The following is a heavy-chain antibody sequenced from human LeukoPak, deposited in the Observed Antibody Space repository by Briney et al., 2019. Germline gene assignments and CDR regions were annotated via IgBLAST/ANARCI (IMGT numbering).Heavy chain of an antibody. V-gene: IGHV3-48*02. CDR3: ARDQHGDLDY. CDR1: GFTFSSYS. Sequence: GGSLSLSCAASGFTFSSYSMNWLRPAPGKGREWVSYISSSSSTIYYADSVKGRFTISRDNAKNSLYLQMNSLRDEDTAVYYCARDQHGDLDYWGQGTLVTVSS. J-gene: IGHJ4*02. CDR2: ISSSSSTI. D-gene: IGHD4-17*01.